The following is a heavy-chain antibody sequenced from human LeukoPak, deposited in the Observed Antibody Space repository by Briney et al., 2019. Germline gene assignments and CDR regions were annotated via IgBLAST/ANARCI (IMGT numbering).Heavy chain of an antibody. Sequence: PSETLSLTCTVSGGSISSYYWSWIRQPAGKGLEWIGRIYTSGSTNYNPSLKSRVTISVDTSKNKFSLKLSSVTAADTAVYYCARDWGITIFGVSYEWFDPWGQGTLVTVSS. CDR1: GGSISSYY. CDR2: IYTSGST. V-gene: IGHV4-4*07. D-gene: IGHD3-3*01. CDR3: ARDWGITIFGVSYEWFDP. J-gene: IGHJ5*02.